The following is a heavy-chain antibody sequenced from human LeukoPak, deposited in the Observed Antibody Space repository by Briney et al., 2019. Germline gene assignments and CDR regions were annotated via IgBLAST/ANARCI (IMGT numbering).Heavy chain of an antibody. CDR1: GGSFSGYY. Sequence: SETLSLTCAAYGGSFSGYYWGWIRQPPGKGLEWIGEINHSGSTNYNPSLKSRVTISVDTSKNQFSLKLSSVTAADTAVYYCARGGDIVVVPAAAGWFDPWGQGTLVTVSS. CDR3: ARGGDIVVVPAAAGWFDP. CDR2: INHSGST. J-gene: IGHJ5*02. V-gene: IGHV4-34*01. D-gene: IGHD2-2*01.